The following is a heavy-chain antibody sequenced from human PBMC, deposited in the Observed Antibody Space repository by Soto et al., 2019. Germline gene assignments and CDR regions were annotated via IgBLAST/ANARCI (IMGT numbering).Heavy chain of an antibody. CDR3: ARDPGRYYYMDV. CDR2: IYYSGST. CDR1: GGSISSGGYY. Sequence: QVQLQESGPGLVKPSQTLSLTCTVSGGSISSGGYYWSWIRQHPGKGLEWIGYIYYSGSTYYNPSLKSRVTISVDTSKNQSSLKLSSVTAADTAVYHCARDPGRYYYMDVWGKGTTVTVSS. V-gene: IGHV4-31*03. J-gene: IGHJ6*03.